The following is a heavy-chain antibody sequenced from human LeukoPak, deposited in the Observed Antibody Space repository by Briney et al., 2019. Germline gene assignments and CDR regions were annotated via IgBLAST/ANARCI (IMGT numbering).Heavy chain of an antibody. D-gene: IGHD2-15*01. CDR3: ARVYCSGGSCYNDY. CDR2: IYYSGST. J-gene: IGHJ4*02. Sequence: SETLSLTCTVSGGSISSSSYYWGWIRQPPGKGLEWIGSIYYSGSTYYNPSLKSRVTISVDTSKNQLSLKLSSVTAADTAVYYCARVYCSGGSCYNDYWGQGTLVTVSS. CDR1: GGSISSSSYY. V-gene: IGHV4-39*07.